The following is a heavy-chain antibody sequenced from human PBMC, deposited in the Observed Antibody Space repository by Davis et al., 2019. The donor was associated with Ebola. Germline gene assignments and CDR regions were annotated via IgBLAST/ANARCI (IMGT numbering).Heavy chain of an antibody. Sequence: SVKVSCKASGGTFSTYDFTWVRQAPGQGLDWMGGIIPVSGIPKYAQKFQGRVTITADESTSTVYMELSSLRSEDTAVYYCARERYRDGSDYFFEQSHWGQGTLVTVSS. J-gene: IGHJ4*02. CDR2: IIPVSGIP. CDR1: GGTFSTYD. V-gene: IGHV1-69*13. CDR3: ARERYRDGSDYFFEQSH. D-gene: IGHD3-10*01.